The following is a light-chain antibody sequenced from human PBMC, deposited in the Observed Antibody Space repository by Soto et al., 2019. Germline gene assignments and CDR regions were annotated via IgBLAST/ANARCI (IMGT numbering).Light chain of an antibody. J-gene: IGKJ3*01. CDR2: DAS. V-gene: IGKV3-20*01. Sequence: DIVLTQSPGTLSLSPGERATLSCRASQSVRSSYLAWYQQKPGQAPRLLIYDASTRATGIPDRFSGSGSGTDFTLTISRLEPEDFAVYYCQQYGSSLFTFGPGTKVDIK. CDR1: QSVRSSY. CDR3: QQYGSSLFT.